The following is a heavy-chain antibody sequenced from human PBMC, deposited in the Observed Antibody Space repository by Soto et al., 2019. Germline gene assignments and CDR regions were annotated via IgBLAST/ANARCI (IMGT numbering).Heavy chain of an antibody. J-gene: IGHJ5*02. D-gene: IGHD5-18*01. Sequence: GGSLRLSCAASGFGFRSYAVTWVRQAPGKGLEWVSFISATGGTTDYADSVKGRFSISRDNSKNTLYLQMNNLRAEDTAEYSCAKDFSVATQYSFGSLGPGTLVNRLL. V-gene: IGHV3-23*01. CDR2: ISATGGTT. CDR3: AKDFSVATQYSFGS. CDR1: GFGFRSYA.